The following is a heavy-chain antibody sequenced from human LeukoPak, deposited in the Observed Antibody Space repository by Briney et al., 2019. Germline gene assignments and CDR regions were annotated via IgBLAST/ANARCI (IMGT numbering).Heavy chain of an antibody. CDR3: ARDLPPISSGYPPVY. V-gene: IGHV3-7*01. J-gene: IGHJ4*02. CDR1: GFTFSSYW. Sequence: PGGSLRLSCAASGFTFSSYWMSWVRQAPGKGLEWVANIKQDGSEKYYVDSVKGRFTISRGNTKNSLYLQMNSLRAEDTAVYYCARDLPPISSGYPPVYWGQGTLVTVSS. D-gene: IGHD3-22*01. CDR2: IKQDGSEK.